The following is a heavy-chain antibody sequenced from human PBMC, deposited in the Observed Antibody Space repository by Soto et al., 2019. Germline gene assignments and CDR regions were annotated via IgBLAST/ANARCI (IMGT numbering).Heavy chain of an antibody. Sequence: QVHLQESGPGLVQPSETLSLTCSVSGRSMSRNYWSWIRQSPDKVLEWLGYAFYGGTDYNPSLGGRVSMSVETSKSQFSLKLTSVTVADTAVYYCASYRGALYFESWGPGILVTVSA. CDR2: AFYGGT. CDR1: GRSMSRNY. J-gene: IGHJ4*02. V-gene: IGHV4-59*01. CDR3: ASYRGALYFES. D-gene: IGHD3-16*01.